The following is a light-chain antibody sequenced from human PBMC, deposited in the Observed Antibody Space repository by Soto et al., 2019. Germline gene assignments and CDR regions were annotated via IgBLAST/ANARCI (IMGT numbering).Light chain of an antibody. CDR1: SSNIGAGFD. Sequence: QSVLTQPPSVSGAPGQRVTISCTGSSSNIGAGFDVHWYQHLPGTAPKPLIYDNTNRPSGVPDRFSGSKSGTSASLAITGLQAEDEADYYCQSYDSSLSGWLFGGGTKLTVL. CDR3: QSYDSSLSGWL. CDR2: DNT. J-gene: IGLJ2*01. V-gene: IGLV1-40*01.